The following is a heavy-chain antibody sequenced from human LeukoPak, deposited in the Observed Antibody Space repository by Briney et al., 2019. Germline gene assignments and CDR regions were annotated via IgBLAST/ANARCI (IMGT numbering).Heavy chain of an antibody. CDR3: ARHSDVVGAI. CDR1: GYTFPHQW. V-gene: IGHV5-51*01. CDR2: IYPRESDN. J-gene: IGHJ4*02. D-gene: IGHD3-16*01. Sequence: GESLKISCEASGYTFPHQWIGWVRQMPGTGLGGVGIIYPRESDNILSPSFQGQVTLSDDTPINTAYLEWRSLEASDTAMYYCARHSDVVGAIWGQGAQVTVSS.